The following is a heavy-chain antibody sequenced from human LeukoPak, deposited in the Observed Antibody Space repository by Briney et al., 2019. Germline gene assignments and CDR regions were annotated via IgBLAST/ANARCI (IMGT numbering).Heavy chain of an antibody. Sequence: ASVKVSCKASGYTXTGYYMHWVRQAPGQGLEWMGWINPNSGGTNYAQKFQGRVTMTRDTSISTAYMELSRLRSDDTAVYYCARAGYCSSSRKLNWFDPWGQGTLVTVSS. V-gene: IGHV1-2*02. CDR1: GYTXTGYY. CDR2: INPNSGGT. J-gene: IGHJ5*02. CDR3: ARAGYCSSSRKLNWFDP. D-gene: IGHD6-6*01.